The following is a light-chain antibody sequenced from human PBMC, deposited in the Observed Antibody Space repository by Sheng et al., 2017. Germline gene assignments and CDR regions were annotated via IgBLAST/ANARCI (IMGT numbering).Light chain of an antibody. CDR3: QQYYATPYT. Sequence: IVMTQSPDSLAVSLGGRATISCKSSQTILXSNNKNYLAWYQQKPGQPPKLLIYWASTRESGVPDRFSGGGSGADFTLTISSLKAEDVAVYYCQQYYATPYTFGQGTKLEI. V-gene: IGKV4-1*01. J-gene: IGKJ2*01. CDR2: WAS. CDR1: QTILXSNNKNY.